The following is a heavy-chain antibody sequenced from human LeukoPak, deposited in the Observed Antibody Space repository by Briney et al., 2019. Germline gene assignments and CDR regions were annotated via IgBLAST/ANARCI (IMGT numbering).Heavy chain of an antibody. D-gene: IGHD3-22*01. CDR3: ARGPRFAIRMIVVVTKGHFDS. V-gene: IGHV3-30*04. CDR1: GFTFSNYA. CDR2: ISYDGNNK. Sequence: PGGSLRLSCAASGFTFSNYAMHWVRQAPGKGLEWVAAISYDGNNKYYTDSVKGRFTISRDNSKNTLYLQMNSLRAEDTAVYYCARGPRFAIRMIVVVTKGHFDSWGQGTLVTVSS. J-gene: IGHJ4*02.